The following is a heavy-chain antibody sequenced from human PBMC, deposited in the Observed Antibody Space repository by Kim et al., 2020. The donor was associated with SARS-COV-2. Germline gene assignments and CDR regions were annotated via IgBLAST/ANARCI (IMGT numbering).Heavy chain of an antibody. V-gene: IGHV3-30*04. CDR2: ISFDGSSK. J-gene: IGHJ4*02. CDR3: ASIGADY. Sequence: GGSLRLSCKASGITFSTYPLVCVRQAPGKGLEWVAVISFDGSSKYYADSLKGRFTVSRDNSKDTLYLQLNTLKFEDTAVYYCASIGADYWGQGTMVTVAS. CDR1: GITFSTYP. D-gene: IGHD5-12*01.